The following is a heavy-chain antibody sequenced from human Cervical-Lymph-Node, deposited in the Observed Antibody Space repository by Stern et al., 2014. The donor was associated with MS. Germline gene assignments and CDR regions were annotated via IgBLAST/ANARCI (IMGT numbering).Heavy chain of an antibody. D-gene: IGHD3-9*01. CDR2: IYYSGST. Sequence: QVQLVESGPGLVKPSQTLSLTCTVSGGSISSGGYYWSWIRQHPGKGLEWIGYIYYSGSTYYNPSLKSRVTISVDTSKNQFSLKLSSVTAADTAVYYCARGSYDILTGTSYLYYYYYGMDVWGQGTTVTVSS. CDR3: ARGSYDILTGTSYLYYYYYGMDV. CDR1: GGSISSGGYY. J-gene: IGHJ6*02. V-gene: IGHV4-31*03.